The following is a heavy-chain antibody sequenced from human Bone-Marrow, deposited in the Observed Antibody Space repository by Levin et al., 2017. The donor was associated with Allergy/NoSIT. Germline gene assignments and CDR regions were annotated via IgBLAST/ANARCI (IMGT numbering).Heavy chain of an antibody. V-gene: IGHV1-2*06. CDR1: GYTFTGYY. J-gene: IGHJ6*02. CDR2: ISPNGGGT. D-gene: IGHD2-21*01. CDR3: AREKRQTLLLRYYYGMDV. Sequence: ASVKVSCKASGYTFTGYYVHWVRQAPGQGLEWMGRISPNGGGTNYAQKFQGRVTMTGDTSISSAYMELTRLRSDETAVYYCAREKRQTLLLRYYYGMDVWGQGTTVTVSS.